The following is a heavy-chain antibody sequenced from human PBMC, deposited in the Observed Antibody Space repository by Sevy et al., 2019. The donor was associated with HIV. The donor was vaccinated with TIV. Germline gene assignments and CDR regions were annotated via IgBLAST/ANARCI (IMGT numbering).Heavy chain of an antibody. CDR3: ASANYDYVWGSYGGSFDY. D-gene: IGHD3-16*01. J-gene: IGHJ4*02. Sequence: ASVKVSCKASGGTFSSYAISWVRQAPGQGLEWMGRIIPIFGTANYAQKFQGRVTITADESTSTAYMELSSLRSEDTAVYYWASANYDYVWGSYGGSFDYWGQGTLVTVSS. CDR1: GGTFSSYA. CDR2: IIPIFGTA. V-gene: IGHV1-69*13.